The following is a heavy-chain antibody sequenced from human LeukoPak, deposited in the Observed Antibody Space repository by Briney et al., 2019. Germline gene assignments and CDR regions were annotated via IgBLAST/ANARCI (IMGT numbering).Heavy chain of an antibody. Sequence: ASVKVSCKASGYTFTSYDINWVRQATGQGLEWMGWMNPNSGNTGYAQKFQGRVAMTRNTSISTAYMELSSLRSEDTAVYYCARGMERGYSYGWWFDPWGQGTLVTVSS. V-gene: IGHV1-8*01. J-gene: IGHJ5*02. D-gene: IGHD5-18*01. CDR2: MNPNSGNT. CDR1: GYTFTSYD. CDR3: ARGMERGYSYGWWFDP.